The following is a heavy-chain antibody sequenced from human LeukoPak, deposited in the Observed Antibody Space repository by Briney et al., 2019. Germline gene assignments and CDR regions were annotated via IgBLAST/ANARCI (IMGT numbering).Heavy chain of an antibody. Sequence: SETLSLTCAVYGGSFSGYYWSWIRQPPGKGLEWIGEINHSGSTNYNPSLKSRVTISVDTSKNQFSLKLSSVTAADTAVYYCARHGSRVMATIEDSWGQGTLVIVSS. CDR3: ARHGSRVMATIEDS. CDR1: GGSFSGYY. D-gene: IGHD5-12*01. J-gene: IGHJ4*02. CDR2: INHSGST. V-gene: IGHV4-34*01.